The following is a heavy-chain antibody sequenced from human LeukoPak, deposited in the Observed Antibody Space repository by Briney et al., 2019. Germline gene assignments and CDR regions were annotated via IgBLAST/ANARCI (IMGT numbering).Heavy chain of an antibody. D-gene: IGHD1-14*01. Sequence: GGSLRLSCAASGFTFSSYEMNWARQAPGKGLEWVAYISSSGSTTHYADSAKDRFTISRDNAKNSLYLQMNSLRGEDTAVYYCAAKEGTRSDFDYWGQGTLVSVAS. CDR2: ISSSGSTT. CDR3: AAKEGTRSDFDY. CDR1: GFTFSSYE. V-gene: IGHV3-48*03. J-gene: IGHJ4*02.